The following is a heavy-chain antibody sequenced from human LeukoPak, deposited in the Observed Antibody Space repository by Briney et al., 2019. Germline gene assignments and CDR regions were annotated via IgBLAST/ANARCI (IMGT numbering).Heavy chain of an antibody. D-gene: IGHD3-10*01. CDR2: ISSSSSPI. CDR1: GFTFSSYS. Sequence: GGSLRLSCAASGFTFSSYSMNWVRQAPGKGLEWVSYISSSSSPIYYADSVKGRFTISRDNAKNSLYLQMNSLRAEDTAVYYCSARDPGSGIVDDWGQGCLVTVSS. V-gene: IGHV3-48*04. J-gene: IGHJ4*02. CDR3: ARDPGSGIVDD.